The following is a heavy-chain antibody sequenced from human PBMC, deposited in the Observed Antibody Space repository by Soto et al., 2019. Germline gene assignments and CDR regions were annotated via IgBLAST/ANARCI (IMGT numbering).Heavy chain of an antibody. V-gene: IGHV4-61*08. Sequence: QVQLQESGPGLVKPSETLSLTCTVSVSGGSVSTEVHYWSWLRPPPGKGLVWIGYIYYSRSTNYPPALQSRVTISVDTSKTQSSLKVTSVTAADTAVYYCARSYYTCWDWFDRWGRGTRVTVSS. J-gene: IGHJ2*01. CDR3: ARSYYTCWDWFDR. CDR2: IYYSRST. D-gene: IGHD3-3*01. CDR1: VSGGSVSTEVHY.